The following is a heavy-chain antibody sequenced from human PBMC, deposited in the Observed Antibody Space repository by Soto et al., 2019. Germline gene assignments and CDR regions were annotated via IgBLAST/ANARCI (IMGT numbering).Heavy chain of an antibody. Sequence: SETLSLTCTVSGGSINNYYWSWIRQPPGKGLEWIGYIYYTGRTSYNPSLKSRVTISVDTSKNQFSLKLSSVTAADTAVYYCAKHRDWYGDTCYCEEFDPWGQGTPVLVSS. D-gene: IGHD2-15*01. CDR3: AKHRDWYGDTCYCEEFDP. J-gene: IGHJ5*02. CDR1: GGSINNYY. CDR2: IYYTGRT. V-gene: IGHV4-59*08.